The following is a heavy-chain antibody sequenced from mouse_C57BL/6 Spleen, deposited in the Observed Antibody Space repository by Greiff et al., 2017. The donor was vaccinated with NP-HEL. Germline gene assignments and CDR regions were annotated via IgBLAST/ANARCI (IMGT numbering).Heavy chain of an antibody. Sequence: QVQLQQSGAELVRPGASVKLSCKASGYTFTDYYINWVKQRPGQGLEWIARIYPGSGNTYYNEKFKGKATLTAEKSSSTAYMQLSSLTSEDSAVYFCARSEYYGSFYAMDYWGQGTSVTVSS. CDR3: ARSEYYGSFYAMDY. V-gene: IGHV1-76*01. CDR1: GYTFTDYY. D-gene: IGHD1-1*01. J-gene: IGHJ4*01. CDR2: IYPGSGNT.